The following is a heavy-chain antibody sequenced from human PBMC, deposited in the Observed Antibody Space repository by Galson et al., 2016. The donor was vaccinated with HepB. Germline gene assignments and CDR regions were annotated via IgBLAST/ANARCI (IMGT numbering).Heavy chain of an antibody. J-gene: IGHJ3*02. Sequence: TLSLTCTVSGDSISSVSFSWNWIRQLPGKGLEWIGSISSSGSTDYNPSLKSRLSVSSDTSKNQFSLRLTSVTAADTAIYYCARDVTVTASPDVFDIWGQGTVVTVSS. CDR1: GDSISSVSFS. D-gene: IGHD2-21*02. V-gene: IGHV4-31*03. CDR3: ARDVTVTASPDVFDI. CDR2: ISSSGST.